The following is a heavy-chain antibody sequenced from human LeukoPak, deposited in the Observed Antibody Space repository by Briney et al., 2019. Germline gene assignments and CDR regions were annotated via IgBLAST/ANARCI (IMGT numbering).Heavy chain of an antibody. CDR3: AAQWLTGRVMTG. CDR1: GGSFSGYY. D-gene: IGHD6-19*01. Sequence: KPSETLSLTCAVYGGSFSGYYWSWIRQPPGKGLEWIGEVNHSGSTDHNPSLKSRVTISVDTSKNQFSLKLNSLTAADTAVYYCAAQWLTGRVMTGWGQGTLVTVSS. CDR2: VNHSGST. V-gene: IGHV4-34*01. J-gene: IGHJ4*02.